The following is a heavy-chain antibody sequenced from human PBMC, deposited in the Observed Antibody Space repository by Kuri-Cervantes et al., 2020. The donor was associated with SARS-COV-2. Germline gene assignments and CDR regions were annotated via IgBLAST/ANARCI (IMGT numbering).Heavy chain of an antibody. J-gene: IGHJ4*02. V-gene: IGHV3-15*05. Sequence: GGSLRLSCAASGFTFSSYAMSWVRQAPGKGLEWVGRIKSKGDGGTTDYAAPVKGRFTISRDDSKNRLFLQMNSLRAEDTAVYYCVRDGDHWNFDYWGQGTLVTVSS. CDR1: GFTFSSYA. D-gene: IGHD5-24*01. CDR2: IKSKGDGGTT. CDR3: VRDGDHWNFDY.